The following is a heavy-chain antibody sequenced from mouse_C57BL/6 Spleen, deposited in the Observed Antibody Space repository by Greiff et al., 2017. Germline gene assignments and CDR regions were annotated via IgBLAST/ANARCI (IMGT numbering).Heavy chain of an antibody. CDR2: LNPSNGGT. D-gene: IGHD3-3*01. CDR3: GRGRAKATDYYAMDD. V-gene: IGHV1-53*01. J-gene: IGHJ4*01. Sequence: QVQLQQPGTELVKPGASVKLSCKASGYTFPSYCLHWVKQRPGQGLEWIGNLNPSNGGTNYNEKFKYKATLTVDKSSSTDYMQLSSLTSEDSAVYYGGRGRAKATDYYAMDDWGKGTTVTVSS. CDR1: GYTFPSYC.